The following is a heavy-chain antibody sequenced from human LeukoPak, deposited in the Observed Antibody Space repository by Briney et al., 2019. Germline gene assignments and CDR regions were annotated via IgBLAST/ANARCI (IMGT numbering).Heavy chain of an antibody. CDR3: ARPPDYGDYQYYFDY. CDR2: ISSSGSTI. CDR1: GFIFNSYE. J-gene: IGHJ4*02. D-gene: IGHD4-17*01. Sequence: PGGSLRLSCGASGFIFNSYEMNWVRQAPGKGLEWVSYISSSGSTIYYADSVKGRFTISRDNAKNSLYLQMNSLRAEDTAVYYCARPPDYGDYQYYFDYWGQGTLVTVSS. V-gene: IGHV3-48*03.